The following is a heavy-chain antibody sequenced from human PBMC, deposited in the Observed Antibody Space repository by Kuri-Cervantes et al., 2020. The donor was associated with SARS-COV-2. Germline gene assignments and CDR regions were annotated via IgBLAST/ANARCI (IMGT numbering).Heavy chain of an antibody. Sequence: GGSLRLSCAASGFTFSNAWMSWVRQAPGKGLEWVAFIRYDGRNKYYADSVKGRFTISRDNSKNTLYLQMNSLRAEDTAVYYCAKTFPDIVATIGGAFDIWGQGTMVTVSS. CDR1: GFTFSNAW. D-gene: IGHD5-12*01. CDR2: IRYDGRNK. J-gene: IGHJ3*02. CDR3: AKTFPDIVATIGGAFDI. V-gene: IGHV3-30*02.